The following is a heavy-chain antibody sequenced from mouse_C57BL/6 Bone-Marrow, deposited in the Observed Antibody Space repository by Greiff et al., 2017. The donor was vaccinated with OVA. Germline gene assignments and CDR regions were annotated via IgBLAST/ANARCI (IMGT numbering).Heavy chain of an antibody. V-gene: IGHV5-4*01. D-gene: IGHD1-1*01. J-gene: IGHJ1*03. Sequence: VQLKESGGGLVKPGGSLKLSCAASGFTFSSYAMSWVRQTPEKRLEWVATISDGGSYTYYPDNVKGRFTISRDNAKNNLYLQMSHLKSEDTAMYYCARSIYYYGSSYYGHWYFDVWGTGTTVTVSS. CDR1: GFTFSSYA. CDR3: ARSIYYYGSSYYGHWYFDV. CDR2: ISDGGSYT.